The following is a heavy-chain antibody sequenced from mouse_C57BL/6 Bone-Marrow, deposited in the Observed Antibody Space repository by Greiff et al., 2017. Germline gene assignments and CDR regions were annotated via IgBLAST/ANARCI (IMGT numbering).Heavy chain of an antibody. CDR2: IDPSDSYT. Sequence: VQLQQSGAELVRPGTSVTLSCKASGYTFTSYWMHWVKQRPGQGLEWIGVIDPSDSYTNYNQKFKGKATLTVDTSSSTAYMQLSSLTSEDSAVYYCAILWTFAYWGQGTLVTVSA. D-gene: IGHD1-1*02. CDR1: GYTFTSYW. CDR3: AILWTFAY. J-gene: IGHJ3*01. V-gene: IGHV1-59*01.